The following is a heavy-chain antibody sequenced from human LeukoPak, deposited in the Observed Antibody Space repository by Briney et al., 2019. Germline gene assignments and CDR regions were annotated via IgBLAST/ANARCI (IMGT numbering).Heavy chain of an antibody. V-gene: IGHV4-59*01. Sequence: SETLSLTCTVSGGSISSYYWSWIRQLPGKGLEWIGYIYYSGSTNYNPSLKSRVTISVDTSKNQFSLKLSSVTAADTAVYYCARLYCSSTSCYGDWFDPWGQGTLVTVSS. CDR2: IYYSGST. CDR1: GGSISSYY. D-gene: IGHD2-2*01. CDR3: ARLYCSSTSCYGDWFDP. J-gene: IGHJ5*02.